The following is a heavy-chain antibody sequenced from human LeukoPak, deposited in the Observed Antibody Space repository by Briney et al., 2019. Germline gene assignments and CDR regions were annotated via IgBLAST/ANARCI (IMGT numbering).Heavy chain of an antibody. Sequence: SETLSLTCTVSGGSISGYYWSWIRQPAGKGLEWIGRIYTSGSTNYNPSLKSRVTMSVDTSKNQFSLKLSSVTAADTAVYYCASGTFYCTNGVCYTWFDPWGQGTLVTVSS. CDR1: GGSISGYY. CDR3: ASGTFYCTNGVCYTWFDP. V-gene: IGHV4-4*07. J-gene: IGHJ5*02. D-gene: IGHD2-8*01. CDR2: IYTSGST.